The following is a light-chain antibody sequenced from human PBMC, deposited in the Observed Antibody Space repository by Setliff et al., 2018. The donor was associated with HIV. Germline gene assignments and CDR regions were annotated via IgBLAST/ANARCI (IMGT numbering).Light chain of an antibody. J-gene: IGLJ1*01. CDR1: SSDVDAYDY. CDR3: CSYAGSCTYV. CDR2: DVS. V-gene: IGLV2-11*01. Sequence: QSALAQPRSMSESPGQSVTISCTGTSSDVDAYDYVSWYQHHPGKAPKLLIYDVSERPSGVPDRFSGSKSGNTASLTISGLQAEDEADYYCCSYAGSCTYVFGTGTKAPS.